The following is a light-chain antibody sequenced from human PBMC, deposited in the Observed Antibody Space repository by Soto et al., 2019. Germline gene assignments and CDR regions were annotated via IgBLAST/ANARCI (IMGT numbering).Light chain of an antibody. Sequence: QLPDNLSVSPGKRATLSCRANQSVSSNVALYQQKPGQAPRLLIYSASTRATGIPARFSGSGSGTEFTLTISSLQFEDFAVYFFNHTATCDMYTLC. CDR2: SAS. J-gene: IGKJ2*01. CDR1: QSVSSN. V-gene: IGKV3-15*01. CDR3: NHTATCDMYT.